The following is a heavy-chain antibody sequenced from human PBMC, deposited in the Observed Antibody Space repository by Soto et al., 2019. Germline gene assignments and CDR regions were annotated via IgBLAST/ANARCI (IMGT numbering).Heavy chain of an antibody. CDR3: TTAAGPPNMVRGVLIPISGMDV. CDR1: GFTCSNAW. D-gene: IGHD3-10*01. CDR2: IKSKTDGGTT. Sequence: GGSLRLSCAASGFTCSNAWMSWVRQAAGKGLEWVGRIKSKTDGGTTDYAAPVKGRFTISRDDSKNTLYLQMNSLKTEDTAVYYCTTAAGPPNMVRGVLIPISGMDVWGQGTTVTVSS. J-gene: IGHJ6*02. V-gene: IGHV3-15*01.